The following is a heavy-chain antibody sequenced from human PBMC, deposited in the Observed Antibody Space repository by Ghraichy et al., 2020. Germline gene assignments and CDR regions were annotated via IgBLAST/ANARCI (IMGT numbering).Heavy chain of an antibody. CDR3: AKENWNDVGFVY. CDR1: GFTFSSYA. Sequence: GGSLRLSCAASGFTFSSYAMSWVRQAPGQGLEWVSAISGSGGNTYYPDSVKGRFTISRDNSKNTLYLQMNSLRADDTAVYYCAKENWNDVGFVYWGQGTLVTGSS. J-gene: IGHJ4*02. D-gene: IGHD1-1*01. CDR2: ISGSGGNT. V-gene: IGHV3-23*01.